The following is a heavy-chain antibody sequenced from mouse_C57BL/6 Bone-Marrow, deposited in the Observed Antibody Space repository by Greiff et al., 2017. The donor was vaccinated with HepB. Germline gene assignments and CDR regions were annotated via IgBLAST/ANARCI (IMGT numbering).Heavy chain of an antibody. J-gene: IGHJ4*01. V-gene: IGHV6-3*01. CDR3: TGGITTVVATYYAMDY. D-gene: IGHD1-1*01. Sequence: VQLKESGGGLVQPGGSMKLSCVASGFTFSNYWMNWVRQSPEKGLEWVAQIRLKSDNYATHYAESVKGRFTISRDDSKSSVYLQMNNLRAEDTGIYYCTGGITTVVATYYAMDYWGQGTSVTVSS. CDR2: IRLKSDNYAT. CDR1: GFTFSNYW.